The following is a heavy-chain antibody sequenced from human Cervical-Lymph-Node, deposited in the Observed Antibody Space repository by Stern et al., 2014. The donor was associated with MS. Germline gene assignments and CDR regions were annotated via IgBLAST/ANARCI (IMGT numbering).Heavy chain of an antibody. CDR2: VYYTASS. D-gene: IGHD3-3*01. V-gene: IGHV4-39*01. CDR3: AGRRGVFGVVNYDMDV. CDR1: GGSITSSLYY. J-gene: IGHJ6*02. Sequence: QLQLQESGPGLVKPSETLSLTCTVSGGSITSSLYYWGWIRQPPGKGLEWIGSVYYTASSYYNPSLKSRVTISVDTSKNRFSLNRPSVTAADTAMYYCAGRRGVFGVVNYDMDVWGQGTTVTVSS.